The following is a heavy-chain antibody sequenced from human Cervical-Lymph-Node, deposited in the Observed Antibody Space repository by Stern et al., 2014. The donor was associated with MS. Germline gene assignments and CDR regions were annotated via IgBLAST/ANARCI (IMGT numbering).Heavy chain of an antibody. Sequence: QVQLQESGPGLVKPSETLSLTCTVSGGSISSYYWSWIRQPPGQGLEWIGYIYYSGSTNYNPSLKSRVTISVDTSKNQFSLKLSSVTAADTAVYYCARVGNHYDFWSGDGMDVWGQGTTVTVSS. J-gene: IGHJ6*02. CDR1: GGSISSYY. CDR2: IYYSGST. V-gene: IGHV4-59*01. D-gene: IGHD3-3*01. CDR3: ARVGNHYDFWSGDGMDV.